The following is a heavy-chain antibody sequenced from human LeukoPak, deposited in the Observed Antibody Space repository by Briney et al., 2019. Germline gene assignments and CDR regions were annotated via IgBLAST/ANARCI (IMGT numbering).Heavy chain of an antibody. D-gene: IGHD3-22*01. J-gene: IGHJ4*02. CDR1: GFTFSSYS. CDR2: IWYDGSNK. Sequence: PGGSLRLSCAASGFTFSSYSMNWVRQAPGKGLEWVAVIWYDGSNKYYADSVRGRFTISRDNSKNTLYLQMNSLRAEDTALYYCARGGYYDSSGYPQDYWGQGTLVTVSS. V-gene: IGHV3-33*08. CDR3: ARGGYYDSSGYPQDY.